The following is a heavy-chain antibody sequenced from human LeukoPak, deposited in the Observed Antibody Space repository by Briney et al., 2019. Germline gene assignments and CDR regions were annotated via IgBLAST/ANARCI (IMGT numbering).Heavy chain of an antibody. CDR1: GFTFSSYG. CDR2: IWYDGSNK. Sequence: GRSLRLSCAASGFTFSSYGMHWVRQAPGKGLEWVAVIWYDGSNKYYAGSVKGRFTISRDNSKNTLYLQMSSLRAEDTAVYYCARDLGGGGYIYYYYGMDAWGKGTTVTVSS. J-gene: IGHJ6*04. CDR3: ARDLGGGGYIYYYYGMDA. D-gene: IGHD5-12*01. V-gene: IGHV3-33*01.